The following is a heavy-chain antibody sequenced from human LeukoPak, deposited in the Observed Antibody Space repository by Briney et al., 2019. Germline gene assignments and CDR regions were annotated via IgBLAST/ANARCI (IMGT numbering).Heavy chain of an antibody. Sequence: SETLSLTCAVYGGSFSGYYWSWIRQPPGKGLEWIGEINHSGSTNYNPSLKSRVTISVDTSKNQFSLKLSSVTAADTAVYYCARLGGRPPPSHWGQGTLVTVSS. D-gene: IGHD1-1*01. V-gene: IGHV4-34*01. J-gene: IGHJ4*02. CDR3: ARLGGRPPPSH. CDR2: INHSGST. CDR1: GGSFSGYY.